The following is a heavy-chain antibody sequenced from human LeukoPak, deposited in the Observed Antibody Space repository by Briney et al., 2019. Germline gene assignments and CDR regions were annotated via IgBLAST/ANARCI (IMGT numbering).Heavy chain of an antibody. D-gene: IGHD1-26*01. CDR2: IYFTGIS. CDR3: ARRRQVTYYAPYAFDL. J-gene: IGHJ3*01. Sequence: PSETLPLTCTVSGGSMSHAYWSWIRQSPGKGLEWLAYIYFTGISKSNPSHKSRVTISVDTSKNQVSLSLTSVTAADTAMYYCARRRQVTYYAPYAFDLWGQGTMVTVSS. CDR1: GGSMSHAY. V-gene: IGHV4-59*08.